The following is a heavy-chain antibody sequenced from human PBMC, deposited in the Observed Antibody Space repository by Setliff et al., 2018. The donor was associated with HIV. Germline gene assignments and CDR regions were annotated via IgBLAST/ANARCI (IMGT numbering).Heavy chain of an antibody. D-gene: IGHD4-17*01. V-gene: IGHV3-30*04. CDR3: ASSYGDYDAFDI. CDR1: GFTFSSYA. CDR2: ISFDGDNK. Sequence: GESLRLSCAASGFTFSSYAMHWVRQAPGKGLEWVALISFDGDNKYCADSVKGRFTISRDNAKNTLFLQMNSLRAEDTAVYYCASSYGDYDAFDIWGQGTMVTVSS. J-gene: IGHJ3*02.